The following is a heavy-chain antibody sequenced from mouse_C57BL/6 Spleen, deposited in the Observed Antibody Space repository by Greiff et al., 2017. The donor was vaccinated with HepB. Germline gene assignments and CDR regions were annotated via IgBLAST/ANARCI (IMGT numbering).Heavy chain of an antibody. V-gene: IGHV1-81*01. D-gene: IGHD1-1*01. CDR3: ARRGGSSGYFDV. J-gene: IGHJ1*03. Sequence: VQLQESGAELARPGASVKLSCKASGYTFTSYGISWVKQRTGQGLEWIGEIYPRSGNTYYNEKFKGKATLTADKSSSTAYMELRSLTSEDSAVYFCARRGGSSGYFDVWGTGTTVTVSS. CDR2: IYPRSGNT. CDR1: GYTFTSYG.